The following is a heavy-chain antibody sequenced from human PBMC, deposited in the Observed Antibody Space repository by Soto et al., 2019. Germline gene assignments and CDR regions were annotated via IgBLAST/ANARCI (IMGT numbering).Heavy chain of an antibody. CDR1: GYTFPSYG. J-gene: IGHJ6*02. CDR3: AREGGYYDFWSGNYHTYYYCMDV. Sequence: DSVKVSCKASGYTFPSYGISWVRQAPGQGLEWMGWISAYNGNTNYAQKLQGRVTMTTDTSTSTAYMEMRSLRSDDTAVYYCAREGGYYDFWSGNYHTYYYCMDVWRQGTTVAVS. D-gene: IGHD3-3*01. CDR2: ISAYNGNT. V-gene: IGHV1-18*04.